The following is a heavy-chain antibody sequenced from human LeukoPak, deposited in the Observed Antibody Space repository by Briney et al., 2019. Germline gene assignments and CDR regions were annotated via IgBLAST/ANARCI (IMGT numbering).Heavy chain of an antibody. V-gene: IGHV3-48*02. CDR1: GFTFSSYS. J-gene: IGHJ4*02. CDR3: ARDFRYHDSSGYYSFDY. CDR2: ISSSSSTI. D-gene: IGHD3-22*01. Sequence: GGSLRLSCAASGFTFSSYSMNWVRQAPGKGLEWVSYISSSSSTIYYAESVKGRFTISRDNAKNSLYLQMNSLRDEDTAVYYCARDFRYHDSSGYYSFDYWGQGTLVTVSS.